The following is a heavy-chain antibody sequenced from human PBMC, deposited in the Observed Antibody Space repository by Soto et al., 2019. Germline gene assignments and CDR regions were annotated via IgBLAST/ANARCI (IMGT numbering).Heavy chain of an antibody. V-gene: IGHV1-18*01. CDR2: ISAYNGNT. CDR1: GYTFTSYG. CDR3: AREPNYLDY. Sequence: QVQLVQSGAEVKKPGASVKVSCKASGYTFTSYGISWVRQAPGQGLEWMGWISAYNGNTKHAQKHQGRVIMTTDTSTSTADMELRSLRSDDTAVYYGAREPNYLDYWGQGTLVTVSS. J-gene: IGHJ4*02.